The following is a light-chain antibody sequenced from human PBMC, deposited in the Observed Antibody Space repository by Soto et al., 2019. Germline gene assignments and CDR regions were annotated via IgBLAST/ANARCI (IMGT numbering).Light chain of an antibody. CDR2: GAS. V-gene: IGKV3-20*01. J-gene: IGKJ5*01. Sequence: EIVLTQSPGTLSLSPGDRVTLSCRASQTISSNYLAWYQQKPGQAPRLLIYGASNRATGIPDRFSGSESGTDFTLTISRLDPEDFAVYYCQQYGSSLRTFGQGTRLEIK. CDR3: QQYGSSLRT. CDR1: QTISSNY.